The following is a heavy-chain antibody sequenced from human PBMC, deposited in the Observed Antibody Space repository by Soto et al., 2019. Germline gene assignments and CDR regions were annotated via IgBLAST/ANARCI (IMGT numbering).Heavy chain of an antibody. D-gene: IGHD4-17*01. J-gene: IGHJ6*02. CDR3: ARSSGDDFFYYGMDV. CDR1: GGSISEKY. V-gene: IGHV4-4*07. Sequence: SETLSLTCIVSGGSISEKYWNWVRQPPGKGLEWIGLIFANGHTDYNPSLKSRVTISGDTSKNQFSLKLTSVTAADTAVYYCARSSGDDFFYYGMDVWGHGTTVTVSS. CDR2: IFANGHT.